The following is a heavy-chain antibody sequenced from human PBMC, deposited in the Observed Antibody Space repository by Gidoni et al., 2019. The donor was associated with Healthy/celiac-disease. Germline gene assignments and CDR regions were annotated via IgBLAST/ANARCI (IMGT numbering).Heavy chain of an antibody. CDR2: ISSSSSTI. V-gene: IGHV3-48*02. J-gene: IGHJ4*02. Sequence: EVQRVESGGGFVQPGGSLRLSCAASVFTFSSYSMNWFRQSPGKRLEWVSYISSSSSTIYYADSGKGRFTISRDNAKNLLYLQMNSLRDEDTAVYYCARDSKTIFGVVTEYFDYWGQGTMVTVSS. CDR3: ARDSKTIFGVVTEYFDY. D-gene: IGHD3-3*01. CDR1: VFTFSSYS.